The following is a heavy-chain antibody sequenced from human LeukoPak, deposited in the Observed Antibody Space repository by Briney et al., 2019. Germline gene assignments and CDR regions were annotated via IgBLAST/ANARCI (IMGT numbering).Heavy chain of an antibody. Sequence: PGGSLRLSCAASGFTVSSNYMSWVRQAPGKGLEWVSVIYSGGSTYYADSVKGRFTISRDNSKNTLYLQMNSLRAEDTAVYYCARLDYYDSYIYPWGQGTLVTVSS. D-gene: IGHD3-22*01. CDR1: GFTVSSNY. V-gene: IGHV3-53*01. J-gene: IGHJ5*02. CDR3: ARLDYYDSYIYP. CDR2: IYSGGST.